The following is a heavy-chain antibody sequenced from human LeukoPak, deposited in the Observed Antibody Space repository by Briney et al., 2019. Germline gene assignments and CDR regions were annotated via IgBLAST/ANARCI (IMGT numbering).Heavy chain of an antibody. Sequence: SETLSLTCAVYGGSFSGYYWSWIRQPPGKGLEWIGEINHSGSTNYNPSLKSRVTISVDTSKNQFSLKLSSVTAADTAVYYCARGPRYSSSRSLGGWFDPWGQGTLVTVSS. CDR2: INHSGST. CDR1: GGSFSGYY. V-gene: IGHV4-34*01. D-gene: IGHD6-13*01. J-gene: IGHJ5*02. CDR3: ARGPRYSSSRSLGGWFDP.